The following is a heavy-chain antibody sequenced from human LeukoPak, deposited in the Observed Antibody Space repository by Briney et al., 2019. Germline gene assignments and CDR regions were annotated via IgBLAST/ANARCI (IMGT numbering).Heavy chain of an antibody. Sequence: AGGSLRLSCAASGFTFDDYAMHWVRQAPGKGLEWVSLISGDGGSTYYADSVKGRFTISRDNSKNSLYLQMNSLRTGDTALYYCAKDGGFGELLLNWGQGTLVTVSS. CDR1: GFTFDDYA. CDR3: AKDGGFGELLLN. J-gene: IGHJ4*02. CDR2: ISGDGGST. D-gene: IGHD3-10*01. V-gene: IGHV3-43*02.